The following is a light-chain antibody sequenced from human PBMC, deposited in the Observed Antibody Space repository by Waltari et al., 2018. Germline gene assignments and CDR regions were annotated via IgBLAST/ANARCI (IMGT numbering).Light chain of an antibody. CDR1: QGISNY. J-gene: IGKJ1*01. CDR2: AAS. CDR3: QQLNSYQWT. V-gene: IGKV1-9*01. Sequence: IQLTQSPSSLSASVGDRVTITGRASQGISNYLAWYQQKPGTAPKLLIYAASTLQSGVPSRFSGSGSGTDFTLTISSLQPEDFATYYCQQLNSYQWTFGQGTKVEIK.